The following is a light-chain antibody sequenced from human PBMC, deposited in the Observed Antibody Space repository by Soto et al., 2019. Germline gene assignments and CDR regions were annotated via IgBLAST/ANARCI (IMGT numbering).Light chain of an antibody. V-gene: IGKV3-15*01. CDR3: QQYDNWPLPT. Sequence: EIVLTQSPGTLSLSPGERATLSCRASQSVSSNLAWYQQKPGQAPRLLIYGASTRATGVPARFSGSGSGTEFTLTISTLQSEDFAVDYCQQYDNWPLPTYGGGTKVDIK. CDR2: GAS. J-gene: IGKJ4*01. CDR1: QSVSSN.